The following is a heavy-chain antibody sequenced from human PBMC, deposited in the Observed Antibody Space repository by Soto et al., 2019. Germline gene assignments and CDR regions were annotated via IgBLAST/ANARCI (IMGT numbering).Heavy chain of an antibody. CDR2: INPNSGGT. Sequence: QVQLVQSGAEVKKPGASVKVSCKASGYTFTDYYMHWVRQAPGQGLEWMGWINPNSGGTNDAQKFQDWVAMTRDTSISTAYMELSRLRSDDTAVYYCATEYSGSWTRKGLRDYYYGMAVWGQGTTVTVSS. V-gene: IGHV1-2*04. D-gene: IGHD6-13*01. J-gene: IGHJ6*02. CDR3: ATEYSGSWTRKGLRDYYYGMAV. CDR1: GYTFTDYY.